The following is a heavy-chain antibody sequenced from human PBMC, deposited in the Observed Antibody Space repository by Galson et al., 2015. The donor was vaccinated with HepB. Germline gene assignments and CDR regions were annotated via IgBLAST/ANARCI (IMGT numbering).Heavy chain of an antibody. J-gene: IGHJ3*02. D-gene: IGHD1-1*01. CDR1: GYSFTSYW. CDR2: IDPRTTYT. Sequence: QSGAEVKKPGESLRISCKGSGYSFTSYWISWVRQMPGKGLEWMGRIDPRTTYTTYSPSFQGHVTISADKSISTAYLQWSSLKASDTXMCYCARHPKYNWNDWNDAFDIWGQGTMVTVSS. V-gene: IGHV5-10-1*01. CDR3: ARHPKYNWNDWNDAFDI.